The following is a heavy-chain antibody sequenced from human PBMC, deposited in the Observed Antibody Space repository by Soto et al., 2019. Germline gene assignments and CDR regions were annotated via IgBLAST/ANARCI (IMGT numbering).Heavy chain of an antibody. D-gene: IGHD4-17*01. CDR2: ISAYNGNT. CDR3: ARDRYQDKMTAVTTYWYFDL. Sequence: QVQLVQSGAEVKKPGASVKVSCKASGYTFTSYGISWVRQAPGQALEWMGWISAYNGNTNYAQKLQGRVTMTTDTSRSPAYMEQSSLRSDDTAVYYCARDRYQDKMTAVTTYWYFDLWGRGTLVTVSS. V-gene: IGHV1-18*01. CDR1: GYTFTSYG. J-gene: IGHJ2*01.